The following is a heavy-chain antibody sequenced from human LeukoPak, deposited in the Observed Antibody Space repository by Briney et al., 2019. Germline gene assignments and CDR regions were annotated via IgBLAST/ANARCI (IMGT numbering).Heavy chain of an antibody. V-gene: IGHV1-2*02. Sequence: ASVKVSCKTSGYTFIDYYVHWVRKAPGQGLEWMGWINPNSGGTNYAQKFQGRVTMTRDTSISTAYMELSRLRSDDTAVYYCAREVLGGAPYYFDYWGQGTLVTVSS. D-gene: IGHD1-26*01. CDR3: AREVLGGAPYYFDY. J-gene: IGHJ4*02. CDR1: GYTFIDYY. CDR2: INPNSGGT.